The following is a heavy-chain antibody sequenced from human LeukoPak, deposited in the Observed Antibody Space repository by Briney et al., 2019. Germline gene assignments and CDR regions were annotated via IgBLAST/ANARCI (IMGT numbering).Heavy chain of an antibody. Sequence: ASETLSLTCTVSGGSISSYYWSWIRQPAGKGLEWIGRIYTSGSTNYNPSLKSRVTMSVDTSKNQFSLKLSSVTAADTAVYYCAREAQNYYYYYYGMDVWGQGTTVTVSS. CDR1: GGSISSYY. D-gene: IGHD1-7*01. V-gene: IGHV4-4*07. CDR3: AREAQNYYYYYYGMDV. J-gene: IGHJ6*02. CDR2: IYTSGST.